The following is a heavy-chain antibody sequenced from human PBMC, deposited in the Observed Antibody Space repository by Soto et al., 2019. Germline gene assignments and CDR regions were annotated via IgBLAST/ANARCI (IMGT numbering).Heavy chain of an antibody. D-gene: IGHD4-17*01. CDR1: GFTFSSFG. V-gene: IGHV3-33*01. Sequence: GGSLRLSCATSGFTFSSFGMHWVRQAPGKGLEWVALIWNDGSNEFYEDSVKGRFTISIDNSKNALYLQMNSLRADDTAVYYCARLYGDYLLDYWGQGTLVTVSS. CDR2: IWNDGSNE. J-gene: IGHJ4*02. CDR3: ARLYGDYLLDY.